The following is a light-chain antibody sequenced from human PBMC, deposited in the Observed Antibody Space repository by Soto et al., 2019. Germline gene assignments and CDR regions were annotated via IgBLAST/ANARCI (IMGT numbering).Light chain of an antibody. CDR1: QSVSGN. CDR2: GAS. J-gene: IGKJ1*01. CDR3: QQYNNWPPT. V-gene: IGKV3D-15*01. Sequence: EIVMTQSPATLSVSPGERATLSCRASQSVSGNLAWYQQKPGQAPRLLIYGASTRATGIPARFSGSGSGTEFTLTISRLPSEDFAVYYCQQYNNWPPTVGQGTKVEIK.